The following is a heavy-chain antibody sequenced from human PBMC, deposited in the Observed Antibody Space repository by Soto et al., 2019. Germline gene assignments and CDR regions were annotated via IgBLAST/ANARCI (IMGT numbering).Heavy chain of an antibody. D-gene: IGHD3-16*01. Sequence: QVQLGQSGDEVKNPGASVKVSCKASGYIFVNYGIAWVRQAPGQGLEWMGWISPYTVNTHSATKVQGRLTMTTDTSASTAAMDLGSLTSDDTAVYYCVMVDNYVTPTPQDVWGQGTTVTVSS. CDR1: GYIFVNYG. J-gene: IGHJ6*02. CDR2: ISPYTVNT. CDR3: VMVDNYVTPTPQDV. V-gene: IGHV1-18*01.